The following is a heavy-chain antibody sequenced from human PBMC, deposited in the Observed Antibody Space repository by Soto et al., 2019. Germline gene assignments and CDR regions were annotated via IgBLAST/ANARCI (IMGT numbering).Heavy chain of an antibody. V-gene: IGHV3-30-3*01. CDR3: ARDRMATTTTAFDI. CDR1: GFTFSSYA. Sequence: QVQLVESGGGVVQPGRSLRLSCAASGFTFSSYAMHWVRQAPGKGLEWVAVISYDGSNKYYADSVEGRFTISRENSKNTLYLQMSSLRAEDTAVYYCARDRMATTTTAFDIWGQGTMVTVSS. J-gene: IGHJ3*02. CDR2: ISYDGSNK. D-gene: IGHD5-12*01.